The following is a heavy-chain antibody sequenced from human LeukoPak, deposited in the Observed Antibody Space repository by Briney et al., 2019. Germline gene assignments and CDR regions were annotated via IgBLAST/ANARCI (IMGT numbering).Heavy chain of an antibody. D-gene: IGHD5-12*01. CDR1: GFTFSGSA. CDR3: SQYSGAPS. J-gene: IGHJ5*02. Sequence: GGSLKLSCAASGFTFSGSAIHWVRQASGKGLEWVGRIRSNANSYATAYAASVKGRFTISRDDSKNTAHLQMNSLKTEDTAVYYCSQYSGAPSWGQGTLVTVSS. CDR2: IRSNANSYAT. V-gene: IGHV3-73*01.